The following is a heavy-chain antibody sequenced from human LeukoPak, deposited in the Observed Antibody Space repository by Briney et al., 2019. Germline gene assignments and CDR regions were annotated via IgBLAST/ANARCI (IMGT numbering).Heavy chain of an antibody. Sequence: GGSLRLSCAASGFTFSSYAMSWVRQAPGKGLEWVSAISGSGGSTYYADSVKGRFTISRDNSKNTLYLQMNSLRAEDTAVYYCAKDPGYCSGGSCYPYFDYWGQGTLVTVS. D-gene: IGHD2-15*01. CDR1: GFTFSSYA. CDR3: AKDPGYCSGGSCYPYFDY. J-gene: IGHJ4*02. CDR2: ISGSGGST. V-gene: IGHV3-23*01.